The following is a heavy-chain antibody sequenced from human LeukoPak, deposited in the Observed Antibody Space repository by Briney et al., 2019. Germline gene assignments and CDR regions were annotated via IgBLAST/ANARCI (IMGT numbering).Heavy chain of an antibody. Sequence: GGSLRLSCAASGFTFSCYAMYWVRQAPGKGLEWVSGIFGSGGSTHYADSVKGRFTISRDNSKNTVYLQMNSLRAEDTAVHYCTTDLAAVGKGEFDYWGQGTLVTVSS. CDR1: GFTFSCYA. CDR3: TTDLAAVGKGEFDY. J-gene: IGHJ4*02. D-gene: IGHD6-13*01. V-gene: IGHV3-23*01. CDR2: IFGSGGST.